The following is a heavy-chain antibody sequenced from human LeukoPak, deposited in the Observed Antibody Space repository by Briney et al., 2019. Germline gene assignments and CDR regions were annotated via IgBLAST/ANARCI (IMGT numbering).Heavy chain of an antibody. J-gene: IGHJ4*02. V-gene: IGHV1-69*04. CDR1: GGTFSSYA. Sequence: ASVKVSCKASGGTFSSYAISWVRQAPGQGLEWMGRIIPILGIANYAQKFQGRVTITADKSTSTAYMELSSLRSEDTAVYYCARSRDGYNYEGHYWGQGTLVTVSS. CDR3: ARSRDGYNYEGHY. D-gene: IGHD5-24*01. CDR2: IIPILGIA.